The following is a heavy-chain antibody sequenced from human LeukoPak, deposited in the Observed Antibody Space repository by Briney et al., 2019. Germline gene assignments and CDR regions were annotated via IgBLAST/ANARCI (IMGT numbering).Heavy chain of an antibody. CDR3: ASKLRLGGNWFDL. D-gene: IGHD3-16*01. J-gene: IGHJ5*02. Sequence: SVKVSCKTSGGTFTSYAITWVRQAPGQGLEWMGKIIPISGTTNYAQKFQGRVTFTADESTSTAYMELSSLRSEDTVLMYSASKLRLGGNWFDLWGQGTLVTVSS. CDR2: IIPISGTT. CDR1: GGTFTSYA. V-gene: IGHV1-69*13.